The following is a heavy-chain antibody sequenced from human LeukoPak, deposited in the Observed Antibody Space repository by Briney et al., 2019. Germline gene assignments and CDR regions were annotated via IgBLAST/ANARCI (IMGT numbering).Heavy chain of an antibody. CDR3: ARENTAYYDDRSGFSEGAFDV. D-gene: IGHD3-22*01. CDR1: GGSISSGGEY. CDR2: VYYSGST. Sequence: SQTQSLTCTVSGGSISSGGEYWSWIRHLPGKGLEWIGYVYYSGSTYYNPSLESRITMSVDTSENQFSLKLTSVTAADTAVYYCARENTAYYDDRSGFSEGAFDVWGQATMVTV. J-gene: IGHJ3*01. V-gene: IGHV4-31*03.